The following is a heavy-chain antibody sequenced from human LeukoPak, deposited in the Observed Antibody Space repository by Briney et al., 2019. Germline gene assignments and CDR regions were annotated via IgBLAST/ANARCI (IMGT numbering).Heavy chain of an antibody. CDR1: GFTFSSYW. CDR2: INSDGSST. CDR3: ASHAGIAAPDYGYYYYMDV. J-gene: IGHJ6*03. V-gene: IGHV3-74*01. D-gene: IGHD6-13*01. Sequence: GGSLRLSCAASGFTFSSYWMHWVRQAPGKGLVWVSRINSDGSSTSYADSVKGRFTISRDNAKNSLYLQMNSLRAEDTALYYCASHAGIAAPDYGYYYYMDVWGKGTTVTVSS.